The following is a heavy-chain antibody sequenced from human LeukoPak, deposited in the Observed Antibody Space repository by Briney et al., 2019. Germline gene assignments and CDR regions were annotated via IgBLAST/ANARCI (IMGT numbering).Heavy chain of an antibody. CDR1: GFTFSSYA. CDR3: ARSGVGPFDY. J-gene: IGHJ4*02. D-gene: IGHD1-26*01. Sequence: PGRSLRLSCAASGFTFSSYAMHWVRQAPGKGLERVAVISYDGSNKYYADSVKGRFTISRDNSKNTLYLQMNSLRAEDTAVYYCARSGVGPFDYWGQGTLVTVSS. CDR2: ISYDGSNK. V-gene: IGHV3-30*04.